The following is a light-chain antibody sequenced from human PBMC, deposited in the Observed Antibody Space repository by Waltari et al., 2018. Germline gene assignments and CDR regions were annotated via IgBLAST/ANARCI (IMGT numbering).Light chain of an antibody. Sequence: ETVLTQSPATLSLSPGERATLSCRASQSISTSLAWYQQKPGQAPRLLIYDSSNRATGVPDRCSGSGSGTDFTLTISSLEPEDFAVYYCQRRTNWYAFGQGTKLEIK. J-gene: IGKJ2*01. CDR2: DSS. V-gene: IGKV3-11*01. CDR3: QRRTNWYA. CDR1: QSISTS.